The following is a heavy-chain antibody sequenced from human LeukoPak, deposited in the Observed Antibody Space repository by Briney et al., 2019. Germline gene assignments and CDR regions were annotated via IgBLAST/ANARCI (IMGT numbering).Heavy chain of an antibody. J-gene: IGHJ4*02. CDR3: ARLSSSWFTQDTYFDY. Sequence: GGSLRLSCAASGFTVSSNYMSWVRQAPGKGLEWVSVICSGGSTYYADSVKGRFTISRDNSKNTLYLQMNSLRAEDTAVYYCARLSSSWFTQDTYFDYWGQGTLVTVSS. CDR2: ICSGGST. CDR1: GFTVSSNY. D-gene: IGHD6-13*01. V-gene: IGHV3-53*01.